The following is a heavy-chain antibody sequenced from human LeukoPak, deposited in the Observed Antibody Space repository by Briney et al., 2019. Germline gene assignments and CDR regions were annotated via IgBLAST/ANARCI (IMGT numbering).Heavy chain of an antibody. V-gene: IGHV3-74*01. CDR2: IKSDGRST. CDR1: GFTFSSYW. Sequence: PGGSLRLSRAASGFTFSSYWMHWVRQAPGKGLVWVSLIKSDGRSTSYADSVKGRFTISRDNAKNTVYLQMNSLRVEDTAVYYCTRDFKYSSDYWGQGTLVTVSS. CDR3: TRDFKYSSDY. D-gene: IGHD6-6*01. J-gene: IGHJ4*02.